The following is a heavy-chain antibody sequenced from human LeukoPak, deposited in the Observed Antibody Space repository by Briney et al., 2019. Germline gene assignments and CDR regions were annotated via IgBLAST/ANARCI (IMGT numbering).Heavy chain of an antibody. CDR3: ARVGPESGSYLLYYFDY. V-gene: IGHV4-59*01. CDR1: GGSIRSYY. CDR2: IYYSGST. Sequence: SETLSLTCTVSGGSIRSYYWSWIRQPPGKELEWIGYIYYSGSTNYNPSLKSRVTISVDTSKNQFSLKLSSVTAADTAVYYCARVGPESGSYLLYYFDYWGQGTLVTVSS. D-gene: IGHD1-26*01. J-gene: IGHJ4*02.